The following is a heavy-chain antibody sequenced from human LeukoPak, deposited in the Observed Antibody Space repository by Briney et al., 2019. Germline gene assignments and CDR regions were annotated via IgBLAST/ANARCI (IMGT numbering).Heavy chain of an antibody. CDR2: INPGDAST. V-gene: IGHV1-46*01. CDR1: GYIFTNYY. D-gene: IGHD3-22*01. CDR3: ARVLRAHYYDSSGTFFDY. J-gene: IGHJ4*02. Sequence: ASVKVSCKASGYIFTNYYLHWVRQAPGQGPEWVGIINPGDASTSYAQKFQGRVTMTRDTSTSTVYMDLSSLRSEDTAMYYCARVLRAHYYDSSGTFFDYWGQGTLVTVSS.